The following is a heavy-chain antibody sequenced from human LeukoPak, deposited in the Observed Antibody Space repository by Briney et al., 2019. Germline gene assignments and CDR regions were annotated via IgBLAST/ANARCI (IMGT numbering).Heavy chain of an antibody. Sequence: KSSETLSLTCTVSGGSISSSSYYWGWIRQPPGKGLEWIGSIYYSGSTYYNPSLKSRVTISVDTSKNQFSLKLSSVTAADTAVYYCARDRVGGYYYDSSGNDAFDIWGQGTMVTVSS. V-gene: IGHV4-39*07. D-gene: IGHD3-22*01. CDR2: IYYSGST. CDR1: GGSISSSSYY. CDR3: ARDRVGGYYYDSSGNDAFDI. J-gene: IGHJ3*02.